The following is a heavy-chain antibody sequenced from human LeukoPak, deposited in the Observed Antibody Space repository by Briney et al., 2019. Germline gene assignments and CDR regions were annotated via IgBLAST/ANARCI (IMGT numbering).Heavy chain of an antibody. CDR3: VRDRAAAAAAGTV. D-gene: IGHD6-13*01. CDR2: INSDGSIT. J-gene: IGHJ4*02. Sequence: GGSLRLSCAASGFTFSSYWMHWVRQAPGKGLVWVSRINSDGSITDYADSVRGRFTISRDNAKNTLYLQVNSLRAEDTAVYYCVRDRAAAAAAGTVWGQGTLVTVSS. CDR1: GFTFSSYW. V-gene: IGHV3-74*01.